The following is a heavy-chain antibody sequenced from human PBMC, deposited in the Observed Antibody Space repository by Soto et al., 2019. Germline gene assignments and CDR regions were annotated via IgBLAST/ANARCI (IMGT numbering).Heavy chain of an antibody. Sequence: SVKVSCKASGGTFSSYAISWVRQAPGQGLEWMGGIIPIFGTANYAQKFQGRVTITADESTSTAYMELTSLRSEDTAVYYCARVEGGSGSYYNPYYGMDVWGQGTTVTV. D-gene: IGHD3-10*01. CDR1: GGTFSSYA. CDR2: IIPIFGTA. V-gene: IGHV1-69*13. CDR3: ARVEGGSGSYYNPYYGMDV. J-gene: IGHJ6*02.